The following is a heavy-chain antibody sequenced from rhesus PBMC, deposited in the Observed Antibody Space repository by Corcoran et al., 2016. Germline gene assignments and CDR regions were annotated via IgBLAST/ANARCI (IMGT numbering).Heavy chain of an antibody. Sequence: QVTLKESGSALVKSTQTLTLTCTFSGFSLSTSGMGVGWIRQPPGKAPEWLANIYWVDDKIYSPTLTTRLTTTKDTTKNQVVLTMTNMNPVDTATYYCTRVDYYGGSYLAIFGYWGQGVLVTVSS. CDR1: GFSLSTSGMG. D-gene: IGHD3-16*01. CDR3: TRVDYYGGSYLAIFGY. V-gene: IGHV2S1*01. CDR2: IYWVDDK. J-gene: IGHJ4*01.